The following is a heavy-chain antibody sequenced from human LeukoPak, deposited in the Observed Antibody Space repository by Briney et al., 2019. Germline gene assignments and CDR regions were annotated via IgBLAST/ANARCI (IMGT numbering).Heavy chain of an antibody. D-gene: IGHD6-19*01. J-gene: IGHJ5*02. CDR3: AREIRGIAVASNWFDP. V-gene: IGHV1-8*01. CDR1: GYTFTSYD. Sequence: ASVKVSCKASGYTFTSYDINWVRQATGQGLERMGWMNPNSGNTGYAQKFQGRVTMTRNTSISTAYMELSSLRSEDTAVYYCAREIRGIAVASNWFDPWGQGTLVTVSS. CDR2: MNPNSGNT.